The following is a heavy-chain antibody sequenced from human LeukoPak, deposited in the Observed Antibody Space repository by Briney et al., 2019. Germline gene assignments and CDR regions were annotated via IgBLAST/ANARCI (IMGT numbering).Heavy chain of an antibody. CDR2: IYYSGST. D-gene: IGHD3-22*01. CDR1: GGSISSYY. Sequence: SETLSLTCTVSGGSISSYYWSWIRQPPGKGLEWIGYIYYSGSTNYNPSLKSRVTISVDTSKNQFSLKLSSVTAADTAVYYCARDIEDSSGYYLFDYWGQGTLVTVSS. CDR3: ARDIEDSSGYYLFDY. V-gene: IGHV4-59*01. J-gene: IGHJ4*02.